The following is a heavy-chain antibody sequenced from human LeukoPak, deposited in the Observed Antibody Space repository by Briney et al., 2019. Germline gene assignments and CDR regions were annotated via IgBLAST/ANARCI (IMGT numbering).Heavy chain of an antibody. J-gene: IGHJ5*02. CDR1: GGTFSSYA. CDR3: ASGPPYCTNGVCYTNWFDP. V-gene: IGHV1-69*05. Sequence: SVKVSCKASGGTFSSYAISWVRQAPGQGLEWMGGIIPIFGTANYAQKFQGRVTITTDESTSTAYMELSSLRSEDTAVYYCASGPPYCTNGVCYTNWFDPWGQGTLVTVSS. CDR2: IIPIFGTA. D-gene: IGHD2-8*01.